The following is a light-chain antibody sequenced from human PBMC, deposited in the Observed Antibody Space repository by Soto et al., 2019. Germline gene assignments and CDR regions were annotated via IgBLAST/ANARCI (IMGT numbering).Light chain of an antibody. J-gene: IGKJ5*01. CDR3: QQYNNLPLP. V-gene: IGKV1-33*01. CDR2: DVS. CDR1: QDITNF. Sequence: DIQMTQSPSSLSASVGDRVTITCQASQDITNFLNWYQQKPGRAPKLLIYDVSNLETGVPPRFSGSGSGTDFVLTISTVQPEDVATYYCQQYNNLPLPFGQGTRLDIK.